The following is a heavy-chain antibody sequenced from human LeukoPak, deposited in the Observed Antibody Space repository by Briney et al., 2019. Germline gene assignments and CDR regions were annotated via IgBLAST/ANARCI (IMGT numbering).Heavy chain of an antibody. CDR3: ASGEQWLEEGGGYFDY. CDR1: GFTFSSYW. CDR2: IKQDGSEK. J-gene: IGHJ4*02. D-gene: IGHD6-19*01. Sequence: PGGSLRLSCAASGFTFSSYWMSWVRQAPGKGLEWVANIKQDGSEKYYVDSVKGRFTISRDNAKNSLYLQMNCLRAEDTAVYYCASGEQWLEEGGGYFDYWGQGTLVTVSS. V-gene: IGHV3-7*01.